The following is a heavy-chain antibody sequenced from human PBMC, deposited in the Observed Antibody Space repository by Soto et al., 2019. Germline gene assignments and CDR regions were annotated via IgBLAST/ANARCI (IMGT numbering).Heavy chain of an antibody. J-gene: IGHJ5*02. CDR3: ARVPPIFGVVLIEGANWFDL. Sequence: QLQLQESGPGLVKPSETLSLTCTVSGGSISSSSYYWGWIRQPPGKGLEWIGSIYYSGSTYYNPYLKSRVTISVDTSKNQFSLNLSSVTAADTAVYYCARVPPIFGVVLIEGANWFDLWGQGTLVTVSS. V-gene: IGHV4-39*01. CDR1: GGSISSSSYY. CDR2: IYYSGST. D-gene: IGHD3-3*01.